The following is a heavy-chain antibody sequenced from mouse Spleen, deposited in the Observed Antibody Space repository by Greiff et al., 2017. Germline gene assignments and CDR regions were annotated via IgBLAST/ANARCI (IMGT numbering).Heavy chain of an antibody. J-gene: IGHJ4*01. CDR3: ARERGYDDYAMDY. CDR2: IYPGDGDT. V-gene: IGHV1-82*01. Sequence: VKLQESGPELVKPGASVKISCKASGYAFSSSWMNWVKQRPGQGLEWIGRIYPGDGDTTYNGKFKGKATLTADKSSSTAYMQLSSLTSVDAAVYFCARERGYDDYAMDYWGQGTSVTVSS. CDR1: GYAFSSSW. D-gene: IGHD2-2*01.